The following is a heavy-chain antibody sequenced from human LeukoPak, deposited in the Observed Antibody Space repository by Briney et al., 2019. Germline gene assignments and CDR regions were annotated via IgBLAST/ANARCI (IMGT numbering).Heavy chain of an antibody. V-gene: IGHV1-8*01. CDR3: VGGAPNWGFDF. Sequence: VASVKVSCKASGYTFTSYDSNWVRQAPGQGFEWMGWMSPSTGNTGYAQKFQGRVTMTRYTSVSTAYMEVSSLRSEDTAVYYCVGGAPNWGFDFWGQGTLVTVSS. CDR1: GYTFTSYD. CDR2: MSPSTGNT. D-gene: IGHD7-27*01. J-gene: IGHJ4*02.